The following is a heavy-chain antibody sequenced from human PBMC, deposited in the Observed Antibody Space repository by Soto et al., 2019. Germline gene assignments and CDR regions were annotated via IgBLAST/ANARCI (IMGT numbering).Heavy chain of an antibody. CDR2: TYYRSKWNN. D-gene: IGHD3-16*01. Sequence: PSQTLSLTCVISGDNVSSKSAAWNWIRQSPSRGLEWLGRTYYRSKWNNDYAVSEQSRITINPDTSKNQFSLQLNPRTPEDTAVDDCARHQFVAQFGVLTLWGHWRQGTLDTDSS. V-gene: IGHV6-1*01. CDR1: GDNVSSKSAA. J-gene: IGHJ4*02. CDR3: ARHQFVAQFGVLTLWGH.